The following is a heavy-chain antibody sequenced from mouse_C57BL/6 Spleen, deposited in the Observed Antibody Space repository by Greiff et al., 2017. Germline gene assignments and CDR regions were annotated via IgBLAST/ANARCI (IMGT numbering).Heavy chain of an antibody. CDR3: ARGDYDVLPDY. D-gene: IGHD2-4*01. CDR1: GYTFTSYW. J-gene: IGHJ2*01. CDR2: IDPSDSYT. Sequence: VQLQQPGAELVMPGASVKLSCKASGYTFTSYWMHWVKQRPGQGLEWIGEIDPSDSYTNYTQKFKGKSTLTGDKSSSTAYMQLSSLTSEDSAVYYCARGDYDVLPDYWGQGTTLTVSS. V-gene: IGHV1-69*01.